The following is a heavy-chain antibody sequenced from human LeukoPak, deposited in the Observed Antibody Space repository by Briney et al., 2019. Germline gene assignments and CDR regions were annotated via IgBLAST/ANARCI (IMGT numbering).Heavy chain of an antibody. V-gene: IGHV3-7*01. D-gene: IGHD5-12*01. CDR2: IKEDGSEK. Sequence: GGSLRLSCEASGFVFSNYYMSWVRQAPGKGLEWVANIKEDGSEKYYVDSVKGRFTISRDNAKNSLYLQMSSLRAEDTAVYYCARISSGYDWEPDFWGQGTLVTASS. J-gene: IGHJ4*02. CDR3: ARISSGYDWEPDF. CDR1: GFVFSNYY.